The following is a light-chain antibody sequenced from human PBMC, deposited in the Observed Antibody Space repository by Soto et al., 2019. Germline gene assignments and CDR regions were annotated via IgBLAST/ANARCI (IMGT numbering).Light chain of an antibody. J-gene: IGKJ1*01. V-gene: IGKV3-20*01. CDR2: GAS. CDR3: QQYGRSPWT. Sequence: EIVLTQSPGTLSLSPGERATLSCRASQSVSSNLAWYQQKPGQAPRLLIYGASKRATGFPARFSGSGSGTDFTLTISSLQSEDFAVYYCQQYGRSPWTFGQGTKVDIK. CDR1: QSVSSN.